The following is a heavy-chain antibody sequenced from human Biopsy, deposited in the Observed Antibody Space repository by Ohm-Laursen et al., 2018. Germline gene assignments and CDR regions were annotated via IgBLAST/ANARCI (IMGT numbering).Heavy chain of an antibody. J-gene: IGHJ6*02. CDR2: VDWDDYK. CDR1: GFSLSARGMC. V-gene: IGHV2-70*11. D-gene: IGHD6-13*01. CDR3: ARTPILIVSAGLVYRHRRHLQGMDV. Sequence: TQTLTLTCSFSGFSLSARGMCVSWIRQAPGKALEWLARVDWDDYKDYSASLQTKLSISKDTSNDQVVLTVNNVDPADTATYYRARTPILIVSAGLVYRHRRHLQGMDVWGQGIAVTVSS.